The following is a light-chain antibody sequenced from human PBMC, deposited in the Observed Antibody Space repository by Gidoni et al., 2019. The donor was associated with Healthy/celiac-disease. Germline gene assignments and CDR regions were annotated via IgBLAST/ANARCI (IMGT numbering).Light chain of an antibody. CDR3: QSYDSSLSGFYV. CDR2: GNS. CDR1: SSNIGAGYD. V-gene: IGLV1-40*01. J-gene: IGLJ1*01. Sequence: QSVLTQPPSVSGAPGPRVTISCPGSSSNIGAGYDVHWSQRLPGTAPKLLIYGNSNRPSGVPDRFSGSKSGTSASLAITGLQAEDEADYYCQSYDSSLSGFYVFGTGTKVTVL.